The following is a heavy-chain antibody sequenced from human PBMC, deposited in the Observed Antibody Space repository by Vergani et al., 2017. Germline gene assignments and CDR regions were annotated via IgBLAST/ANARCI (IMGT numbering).Heavy chain of an antibody. CDR1: GFAFDRYW. J-gene: IGHJ4*02. V-gene: IGHV3-74*01. Sequence: EAQLVESGGGLVQSGGSLRLSCAASGFAFDRYWLHGFRQTPEKGLVWVARISPDGDITLNVDSVKGRLTISRDNARTTLYLQMTYLRAEDTAVYYCLSGTTEPYWGQGTLVTVSS. CDR2: ISPDGDIT. CDR3: LSGTTEPY. D-gene: IGHD4-17*01.